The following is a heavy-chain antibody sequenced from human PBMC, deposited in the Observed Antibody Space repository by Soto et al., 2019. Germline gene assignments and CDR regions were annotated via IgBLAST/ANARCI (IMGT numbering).Heavy chain of an antibody. CDR1: GYTFTSYA. V-gene: IGHV1-3*01. J-gene: IGHJ6*03. Sequence: ASVKVSCKASGYTFTSYAMHWVRQAPGQRLEWMGWINAGNGNTKYSQKFQGRVTITRDTSASTAYMELSSLRSEDTAVYYCAREVATRDLKGYYYYRDIWRKGTTVTVSS. CDR3: AREVATRDLKGYYYYRDI. D-gene: IGHD2-21*02. CDR2: INAGNGNT.